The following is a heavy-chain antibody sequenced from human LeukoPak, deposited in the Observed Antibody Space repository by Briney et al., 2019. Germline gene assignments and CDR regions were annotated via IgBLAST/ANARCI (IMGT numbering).Heavy chain of an antibody. V-gene: IGHV1-46*01. CDR1: GYTFTSYY. CDR2: INPSGGST. Sequence: GASVKVSCKASGYTFTSYYMHWVRQAPGQGLEWMGIINPSGGSTSYAQKFQGRVTMTRDTSTSTVYMELSSLRSEDTAVYYCARDRDYYGSGSYHNNWFDPWGQGTLVTVSS. CDR3: ARDRDYYGSGSYHNNWFDP. J-gene: IGHJ5*02. D-gene: IGHD3-10*01.